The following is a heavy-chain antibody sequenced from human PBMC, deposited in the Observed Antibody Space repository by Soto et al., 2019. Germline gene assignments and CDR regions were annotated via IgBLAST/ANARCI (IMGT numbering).Heavy chain of an antibody. Sequence: SETLSLTCTVSGGSISSYYWSWIRQPPGKGLEWIGYIYHSGSTYYNPSLKSRVTISVDRSKNQFSLKLSSVTAADTAVYYCARVGGRRNWFDPWGQGTLVTVSS. CDR3: ARVGGRRNWFDP. CDR1: GGSISSYY. CDR2: IYHSGST. V-gene: IGHV4-59*12. J-gene: IGHJ5*02. D-gene: IGHD2-15*01.